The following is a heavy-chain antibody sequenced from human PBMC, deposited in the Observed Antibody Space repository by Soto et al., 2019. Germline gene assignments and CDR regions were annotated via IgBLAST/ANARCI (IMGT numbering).Heavy chain of an antibody. V-gene: IGHV3-7*01. CDR3: AREGDYGSGSLHHYMDV. CDR2: IKQDGSEK. Sequence: GGSLRLSCAASGFTFSIYWMSWVRQAPGQGLEWVANIKQDGSEKYYVDSVKGRFTISRDNAKNSLYLQMNSLRAEDTAVYYCAREGDYGSGSLHHYMDVWGKGTTVTVSS. D-gene: IGHD3-10*01. J-gene: IGHJ6*03. CDR1: GFTFSIYW.